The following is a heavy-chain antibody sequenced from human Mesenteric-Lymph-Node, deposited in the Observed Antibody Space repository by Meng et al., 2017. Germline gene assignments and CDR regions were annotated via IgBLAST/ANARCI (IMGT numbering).Heavy chain of an antibody. D-gene: IGHD3-10*01. CDR3: ASITMVRGVIRNY. Sequence: SVKVSCKASGYTFTGYYMHWVRQAPGQGLEWMGGIIPIFGTANYAQKFQGRVTITADKSTSTAYMELSSLRSEDTAVYYCASITMVRGVIRNYWGQGTLVTVSS. V-gene: IGHV1-69*06. CDR2: IIPIFGTA. J-gene: IGHJ4*02. CDR1: GYTFTGYY.